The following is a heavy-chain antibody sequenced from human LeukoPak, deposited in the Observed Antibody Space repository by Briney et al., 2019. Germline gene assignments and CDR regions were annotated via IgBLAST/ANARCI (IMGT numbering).Heavy chain of an antibody. J-gene: IGHJ4*02. CDR1: GFTFSSYA. CDR2: ISGSGGST. Sequence: GGSLILSCAASGFTFSSYAMSWVRQAPGKGLEWVSAISGSGGSTYYADSVKGRFTISRDNSKNTLYLQMNSLRAEDTAVYYCAKYPLSGYYYLDYWGQGTLVTVSS. V-gene: IGHV3-23*01. CDR3: AKYPLSGYYYLDY. D-gene: IGHD3-9*01.